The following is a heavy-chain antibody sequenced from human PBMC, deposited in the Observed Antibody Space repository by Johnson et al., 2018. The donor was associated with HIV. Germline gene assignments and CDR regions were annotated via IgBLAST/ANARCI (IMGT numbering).Heavy chain of an antibody. CDR2: IRSKTDGGTT. CDR3: TTDDAPSYGDYGEAFDI. CDR1: GFTFSGSA. D-gene: IGHD4-17*01. J-gene: IGHJ3*02. V-gene: IGHV3-15*01. Sequence: VQLVESGGGLVQPGGSLKLSCAASGFTFSGSAMHWVRQASGKGLEWVGRIRSKTDGGTTDSAAPVKGRITIPIDDSKNTLYLQMNSLKTEDTAVYYCTTDDAPSYGDYGEAFDIWGQGTMVTVSS.